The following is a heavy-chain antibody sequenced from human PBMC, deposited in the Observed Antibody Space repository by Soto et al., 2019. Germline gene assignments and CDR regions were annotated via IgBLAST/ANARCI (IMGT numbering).Heavy chain of an antibody. CDR1: GYSFTSYW. CDR2: IDPSDSYT. J-gene: IGHJ6*02. Sequence: RGESLKISCKGSGYSFTSYWISWVRQMPGKGLEWMGRIDPSDSYTNYSPSFQGHVTISADKSISTAYLQWSSLKASDTAMYYWAIRRRPYCIDVCCQGTTVTLSS. V-gene: IGHV5-10-1*01. CDR3: AIRRRPYCIDV. D-gene: IGHD4-17*01.